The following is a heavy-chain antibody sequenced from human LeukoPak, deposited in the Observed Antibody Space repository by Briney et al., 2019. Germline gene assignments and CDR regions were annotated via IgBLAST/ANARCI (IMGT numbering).Heavy chain of an antibody. D-gene: IGHD6-19*01. CDR1: GFTFSDYG. CDR3: ARTRYNSGGGDY. V-gene: IGHV3-33*01. Sequence: PGRSLRLSCAVSGFTFSDYGMHWVRQAPGKGLEGVAVIWYDGTNKYYADSVEGRFTISRDNSKNTLYLQMNSLRAEDTAVYYCARTRYNSGGGDYWGQGTPVTVSP. CDR2: IWYDGTNK. J-gene: IGHJ4*02.